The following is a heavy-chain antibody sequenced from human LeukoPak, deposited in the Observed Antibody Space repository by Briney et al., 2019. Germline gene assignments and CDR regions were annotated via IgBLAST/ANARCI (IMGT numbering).Heavy chain of an antibody. J-gene: IGHJ4*02. V-gene: IGHV3-30*04. Sequence: GGSLRLSCAASGFTFNSYAMHWVRQAPGKGLEWVAVISYDESNKYYADSVKGRFTISRDNSKNTLYLQMNSLRAEDTAVYCCARGWFGELYLDYWGQGTLVTVSS. CDR2: ISYDESNK. D-gene: IGHD3-10*01. CDR3: ARGWFGELYLDY. CDR1: GFTFNSYA.